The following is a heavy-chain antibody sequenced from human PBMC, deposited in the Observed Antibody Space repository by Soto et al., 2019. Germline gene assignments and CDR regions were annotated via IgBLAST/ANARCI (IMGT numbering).Heavy chain of an antibody. D-gene: IGHD6-6*01. J-gene: IGHJ6*02. Sequence: QTGGSLRLSCAASGFTFSDHYMDWVRQAPGKGLEWVGRTRNKANSYTTEYAASVKGRFTISRDDSKNSLYLQMNSLKTEDTAVYYCTRTRIAARIGGFFGYYYYGMDVWGQGTTVTVS. CDR1: GFTFSDHY. CDR3: TRTRIAARIGGFFGYYYYGMDV. CDR2: TRNKANSYTT. V-gene: IGHV3-72*01.